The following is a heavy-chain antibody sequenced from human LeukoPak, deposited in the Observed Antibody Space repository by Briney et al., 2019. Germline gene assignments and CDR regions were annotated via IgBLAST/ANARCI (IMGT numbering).Heavy chain of an antibody. CDR3: AKDLGSGYDWADY. V-gene: IGHV3-30*02. Sequence: PGGSLRLSCAASGFNFSSYGMHWVRQAPGKGLEWVAFIRYDGSNKYYADSVKGRFTISRDNSKNTLYLQMNSLRAEDTAVYYCAKDLGSGYDWADYWGQGTLVTVSS. CDR1: GFNFSSYG. CDR2: IRYDGSNK. D-gene: IGHD5-12*01. J-gene: IGHJ4*02.